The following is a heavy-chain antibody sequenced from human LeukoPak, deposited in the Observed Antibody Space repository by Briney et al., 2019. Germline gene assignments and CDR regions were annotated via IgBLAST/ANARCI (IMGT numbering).Heavy chain of an antibody. Sequence: GRSLRLSCAASGFPFSTSVLHWVRQAPGKGLEWVAVISYDETEKYHADSVKGRFTISRENSKNTLVLQMNSLRAEDTAVYYCARELLDTAMVYGMDVWGQGTTVTVSS. D-gene: IGHD5-18*01. CDR3: ARELLDTAMVYGMDV. V-gene: IGHV3-30*04. CDR1: GFPFSTSV. CDR2: ISYDETEK. J-gene: IGHJ6*02.